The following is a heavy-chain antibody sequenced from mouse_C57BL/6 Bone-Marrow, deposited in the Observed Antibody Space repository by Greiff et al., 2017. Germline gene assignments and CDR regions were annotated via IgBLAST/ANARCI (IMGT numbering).Heavy chain of an antibody. V-gene: IGHV1-85*01. CDR1: GYTFTGYD. CDR3: AKNWFAY. J-gene: IGHJ3*01. CDR2: IYPRDGST. Sequence: VQLQQSGPELVKPGASVTLSCKASGYTFTGYDINWVKPRPGHGLVWLGWIYPRDGSTKYNETFKGNATLTVDTSSRTAYMELHSLTSEDSSVYFCAKNWFAYWGQGILVTVCA.